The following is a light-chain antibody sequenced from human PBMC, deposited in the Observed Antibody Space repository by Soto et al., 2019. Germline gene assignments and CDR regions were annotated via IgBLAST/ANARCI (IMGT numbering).Light chain of an antibody. CDR2: RNN. CDR1: SSNIGSNY. CDR3: AAWDDSLSGHVV. J-gene: IGLJ2*01. Sequence: QSVLTQPPSASGTPGQRVTISCSGSSSNIGSNYVYWYQQLPGTAPKLLIYRNNQRPSGVPDRFSGSKSGTSAALAISWRRSEDEADYYCAAWDDSLSGHVVFGGGTKLTVL. V-gene: IGLV1-47*01.